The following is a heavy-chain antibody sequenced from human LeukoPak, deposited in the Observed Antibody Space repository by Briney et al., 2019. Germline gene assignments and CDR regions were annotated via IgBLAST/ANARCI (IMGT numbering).Heavy chain of an antibody. D-gene: IGHD1-26*01. CDR1: GGSISSGDYY. J-gene: IGHJ3*02. CDR2: VYYSGST. V-gene: IGHV4-30-4*08. CDR3: ARALEAIDGSSHDAFDI. Sequence: SQTLSLTCTVSGGSISSGDYYWSWIRQPPGKRLEWIGYVYYSGSTYYNPSLKSRVTISVDTSKNQFSLKLSSVTAADTAVYYCARALEAIDGSSHDAFDIWGQGTMVTVSS.